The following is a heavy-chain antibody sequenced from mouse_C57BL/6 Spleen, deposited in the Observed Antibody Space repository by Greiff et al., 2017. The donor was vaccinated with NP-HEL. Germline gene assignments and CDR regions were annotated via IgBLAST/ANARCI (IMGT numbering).Heavy chain of an antibody. J-gene: IGHJ2*01. V-gene: IGHV5-9*01. Sequence: EVKLMESGGGLVKPGGSLKLSCAASGFTFSSYTMSWVRQTPEKRLEWVATISGGGGNTYYPDSVKGRFTISRDNAKNTLYLQMSSLRSEDTALYYCASLITTVDYWGQGTTLTVSS. CDR2: ISGGGGNT. D-gene: IGHD1-1*01. CDR3: ASLITTVDY. CDR1: GFTFSSYT.